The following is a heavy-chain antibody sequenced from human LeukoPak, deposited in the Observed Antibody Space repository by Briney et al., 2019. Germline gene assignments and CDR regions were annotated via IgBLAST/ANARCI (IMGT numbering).Heavy chain of an antibody. CDR3: ARQPGLRFLEWLLPNYYYYYMDV. D-gene: IGHD3-3*01. Sequence: GGSLRLSCAASGFTFSNYIMHWVRQAPGKGLDWVAVILENGSYQYYADSVKGRFTISRDNSKNTLFLQMNSLRAEDTAVYYCARQPGLRFLEWLLPNYYYYYMDVWGKGTTVTVSS. CDR1: GFTFSNYI. V-gene: IGHV3-30*04. J-gene: IGHJ6*03. CDR2: ILENGSYQ.